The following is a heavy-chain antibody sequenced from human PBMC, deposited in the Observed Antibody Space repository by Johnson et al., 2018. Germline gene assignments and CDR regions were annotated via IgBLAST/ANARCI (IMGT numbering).Heavy chain of an antibody. CDR3: AGDHPFVSGGNFDAVDI. CDR1: GGSISNYY. D-gene: IGHD4-23*01. Sequence: QVQLQESGPGLVKPSETLSLTCTLSGGSISNYYWSWIRQPPGKGLEWIGDIYYNGNTNYNPSLKSRVTISVDTSTNRFSLKLSSVTAAAAAVYFCAGDHPFVSGGNFDAVDIWGQGTMVTVSS. J-gene: IGHJ3*02. V-gene: IGHV4-59*01. CDR2: IYYNGNT.